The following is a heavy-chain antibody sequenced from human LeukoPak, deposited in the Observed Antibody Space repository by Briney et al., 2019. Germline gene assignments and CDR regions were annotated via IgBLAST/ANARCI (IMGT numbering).Heavy chain of an antibody. V-gene: IGHV4-38-2*01. CDR1: GYSISSGYY. CDR2: IYHSGST. J-gene: IGHJ4*02. Sequence: SETLSLTCAVSGYSISSGYYWGWIRQPPGKRLEWIGSIYHSGSTYYNPSLKSRVTISVDTSKNQFSLKLSSVTAADTAVYYCARLALSGSYYPNYWGQGTLVTVSS. CDR3: ARLALSGSYYPNY. D-gene: IGHD1-26*01.